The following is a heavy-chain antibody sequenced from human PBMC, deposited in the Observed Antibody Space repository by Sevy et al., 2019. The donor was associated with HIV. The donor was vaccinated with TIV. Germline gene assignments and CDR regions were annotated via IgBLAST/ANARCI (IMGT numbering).Heavy chain of an antibody. V-gene: IGHV4-39*01. CDR3: ARPGVADPYYGMDV. Sequence: SETLSLTCTVSGGSISSSSYYWGWIRQPPGKGLEWIGSIYYSGSTYYNPSLKSPVTISVDTSKNQFSLRLSSVTAADTAVYYCARPGVADPYYGMDVWGQGTTVTVSS. CDR1: GGSISSSSYY. J-gene: IGHJ6*02. D-gene: IGHD6-19*01. CDR2: IYYSGST.